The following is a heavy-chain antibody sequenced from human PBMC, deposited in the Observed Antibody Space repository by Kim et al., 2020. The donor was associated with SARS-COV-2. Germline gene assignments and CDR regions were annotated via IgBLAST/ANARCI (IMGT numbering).Heavy chain of an antibody. J-gene: IGHJ4*02. CDR3: ARGWGRTTVAVDY. V-gene: IGHV4-31*03. CDR1: GGSISSGGYY. D-gene: IGHD4-17*01. CDR2: IYYSGST. Sequence: SETLSLTCTVSGGSISSGGYYWSWIRQHPGKGLEWIGYIYYSGSTYYNPSLKSRVTISVDTSKNQFSLKLSSVTAADTAVYYCARGWGRTTVAVDYWGQGTLVTVSS.